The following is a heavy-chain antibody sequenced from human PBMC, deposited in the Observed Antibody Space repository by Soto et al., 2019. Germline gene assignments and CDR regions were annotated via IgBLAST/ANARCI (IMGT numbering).Heavy chain of an antibody. CDR3: ARDLPSRVRGFDF. V-gene: IGHV1-2*04. D-gene: IGHD3-10*02. Sequence: ASVKVSCKASGYTFTSYDINWVRQATGQGLEWMGWINPHSGGTNYAQKFQAWVTMTRDKSINTAYMELSRLRPDDTAVYYCARDLPSRVRGFDFWGQGTMVTVSS. CDR1: GYTFTSYD. CDR2: INPHSGGT. J-gene: IGHJ3*01.